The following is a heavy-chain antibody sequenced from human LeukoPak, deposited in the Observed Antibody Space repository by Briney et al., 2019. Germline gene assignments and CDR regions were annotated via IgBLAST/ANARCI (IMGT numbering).Heavy chain of an antibody. Sequence: PGGSLRLSCAASGFTFSNYAMGWVRQAPGKGLEWVSAITASGDNTYYADSVKGRLTISRDNSKNTLYLQMNSLRAEDTAVYYCAKGNGYSYGRYYFDYWGQGTLVTVSS. J-gene: IGHJ4*02. CDR2: ITASGDNT. D-gene: IGHD5-18*01. V-gene: IGHV3-23*01. CDR1: GFTFSNYA. CDR3: AKGNGYSYGRYYFDY.